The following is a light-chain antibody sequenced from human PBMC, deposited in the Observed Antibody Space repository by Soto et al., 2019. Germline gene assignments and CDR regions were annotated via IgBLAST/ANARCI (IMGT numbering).Light chain of an antibody. CDR2: SNN. CDR3: AAWDDSLNAYV. J-gene: IGLJ1*01. V-gene: IGLV1-44*01. Sequence: QSALTQPPSASGTPGQRVTISCSGSSSNIGSNTVNWYQQLPGTAPKLLIYSNNQRPSGVPDRFSGSKSGTSASLAISGLQSEDEADYYCAAWDDSLNAYVFAPGTKLTVL. CDR1: SSNIGSNT.